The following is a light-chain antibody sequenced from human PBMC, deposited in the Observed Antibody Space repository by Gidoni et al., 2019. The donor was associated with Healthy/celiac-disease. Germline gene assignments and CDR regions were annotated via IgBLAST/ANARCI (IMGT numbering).Light chain of an antibody. J-gene: IGKJ4*01. Sequence: VLTPSPATLSSSPGERATLCCRASQSVSSYLRWYQQKPGQAPRLLIYDASNRATGIPARFSGSGSGTDFTLTISSLEPEDFAVYYCQQRSNWPPFFGGGTKVEIK. V-gene: IGKV3-11*01. CDR3: QQRSNWPPF. CDR2: DAS. CDR1: QSVSSY.